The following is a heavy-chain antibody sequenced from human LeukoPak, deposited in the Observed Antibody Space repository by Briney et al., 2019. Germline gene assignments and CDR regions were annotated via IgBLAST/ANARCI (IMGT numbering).Heavy chain of an antibody. V-gene: IGHV1-2*02. Sequence: GASVKVSCTASGYTFSDYYIHWLRQAPGQGLKWMGWINPKSGVTNFAQYFQGRVTMTRDTSSTTVYMELTRLRSDDTAVYYCARPLGSLKEYWWFDPWGQGTLVTVSS. J-gene: IGHJ5*02. CDR1: GYTFSDYY. D-gene: IGHD2/OR15-2a*01. CDR3: ARPLGSLKEYWWFDP. CDR2: INPKSGVT.